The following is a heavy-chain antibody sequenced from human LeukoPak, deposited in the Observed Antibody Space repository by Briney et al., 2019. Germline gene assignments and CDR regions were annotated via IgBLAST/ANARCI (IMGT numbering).Heavy chain of an antibody. V-gene: IGHV3-48*01. J-gene: IGHJ6*03. CDR3: ARARFGGNSGYYMDV. Sequence: GGSLRLSCAASGFTFSRYSMNWVRQAPGKGLEWVSYISSSSSTIYYADSVKGRFTISRDNVKNTLYLQMNSLRAEDTAVYYCARARFGGNSGYYMDVWGKGTTVTVSS. D-gene: IGHD4-23*01. CDR2: ISSSSSTI. CDR1: GFTFSRYS.